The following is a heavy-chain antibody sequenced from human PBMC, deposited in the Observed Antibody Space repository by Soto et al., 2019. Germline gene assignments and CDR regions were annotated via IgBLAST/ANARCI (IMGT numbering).Heavy chain of an antibody. CDR1: GYTFTGYY. CDR2: INPNSGGT. D-gene: IGHD3-10*01. Sequence: ASVKVSCKASGYTFTGYYMHWVRQAPGQGLEWMGWINPNSGGTNYAQKFQGWVTMTRDTSISTAYMELSRLRSDDTAVYYCARAGHGSGIQLRGYFDYWGQGTLVTVSS. CDR3: ARAGHGSGIQLRGYFDY. J-gene: IGHJ4*02. V-gene: IGHV1-2*04.